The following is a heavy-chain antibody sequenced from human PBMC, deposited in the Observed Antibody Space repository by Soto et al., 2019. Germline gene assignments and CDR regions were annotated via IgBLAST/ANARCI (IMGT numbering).Heavy chain of an antibody. CDR1: GGTFSSYA. D-gene: IGHD6-19*01. Sequence: QVQLVQSWAEVKKPGSSVKVSCKASGGTFSSYAISWVRQAPGQGLEWMGGIIPIFGKANYAQKFQGRVTITADECTSTAYMDLSSLRSEDTAVYYCARDSGTIAVAGTPYVGYFDYWGQGTLVTVSS. V-gene: IGHV1-69*01. J-gene: IGHJ4*02. CDR3: ARDSGTIAVAGTPYVGYFDY. CDR2: IIPIFGKA.